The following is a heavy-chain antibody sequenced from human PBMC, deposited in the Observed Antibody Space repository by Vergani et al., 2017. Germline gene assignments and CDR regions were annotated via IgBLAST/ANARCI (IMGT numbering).Heavy chain of an antibody. CDR1: GFSLSTSGMR. V-gene: IGHV2-70*04. J-gene: IGHJ4*02. CDR2: VDWDDDK. CDR3: ARIHWNYGFDY. Sequence: QVTLKESGPALVKPTQTLTLTCTFSGFSLSTSGMRVSWIRQPPGKALEWLARVDWDDDKFYSTSLKTRLTISKDTSKNQVVLTMTNMDPVDTATYYCARIHWNYGFDYWGQGTLVTVSS. D-gene: IGHD1-7*01.